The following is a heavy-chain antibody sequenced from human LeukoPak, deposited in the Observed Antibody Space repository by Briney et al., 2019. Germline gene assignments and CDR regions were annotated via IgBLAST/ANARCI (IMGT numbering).Heavy chain of an antibody. CDR1: GFTLSNAR. CDR3: ATEGTIFGVLIINDELDV. Sequence: PGGSLRLPFAASGFTLSNARKSGVRQAPGKGLEWVGRIKRNRDGAATDYEAPVKGRFTISRDNAKNSLYLQMNSLRAEDTAVYYCATEGTIFGVLIINDELDVWGQGTMVTVSS. D-gene: IGHD3-3*01. J-gene: IGHJ3*01. V-gene: IGHV3-15*01. CDR2: IKRNRDGAAT.